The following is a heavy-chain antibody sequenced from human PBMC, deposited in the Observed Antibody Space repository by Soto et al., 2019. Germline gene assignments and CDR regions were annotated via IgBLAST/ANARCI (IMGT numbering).Heavy chain of an antibody. Sequence: EVQLVESGGGLVKPGGSLGLSCAASGFIFTSYTMNWVRRAPGKGLEGVSSISSSSTNIHYADSVKGRFTISRDNAKKALDLQLNSLRAEDPAVYYCARVPLYYIDYWGQGTLVTVSS. CDR1: GFIFTSYT. V-gene: IGHV3-21*02. CDR2: ISSSSTNI. CDR3: ARVPLYYIDY. J-gene: IGHJ4*02.